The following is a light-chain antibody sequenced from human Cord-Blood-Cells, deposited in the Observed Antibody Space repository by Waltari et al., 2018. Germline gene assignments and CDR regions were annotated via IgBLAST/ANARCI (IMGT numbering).Light chain of an antibody. CDR3: QQRSNWPT. Sequence: EIVLTQSPATLSLSPGERATLSCRASQSVSSYLAWYQQKPGQAPRLLIYDASNRTTGIPARFGGSGSGTDCTLTISSLEPEDFAVYYCQQRSNWPTFGPGTKVDIK. J-gene: IGKJ3*01. CDR2: DAS. V-gene: IGKV3-11*01. CDR1: QSVSSY.